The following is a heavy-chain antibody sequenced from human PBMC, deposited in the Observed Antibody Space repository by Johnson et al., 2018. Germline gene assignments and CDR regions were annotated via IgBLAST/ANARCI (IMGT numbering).Heavy chain of an antibody. CDR2: IRSKAYGGTT. Sequence: VQLVESGGGLVQPGRSLRLSCTASGFTFGDYAMSWFRQAPGKGLEWVGFIRSKAYGGTTEYAASVKGRFTISRDDSKSIAYLQMNSLKTEDTAVYYCTRELQKIHDAFDIWGQGTMVTVAS. D-gene: IGHD4-11*01. CDR3: TRELQKIHDAFDI. J-gene: IGHJ3*02. CDR1: GFTFGDYA. V-gene: IGHV3-49*03.